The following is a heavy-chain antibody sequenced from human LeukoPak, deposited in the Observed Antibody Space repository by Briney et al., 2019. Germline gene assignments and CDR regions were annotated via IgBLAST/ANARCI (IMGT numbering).Heavy chain of an antibody. CDR3: ARDDSVGGSSWYNWFDP. V-gene: IGHV1-46*01. J-gene: IGHJ5*02. CDR2: INPSGGST. D-gene: IGHD6-13*01. Sequence: EASVKVSCKASGYTFTSYYMHWVRQAPGQGLEWMGIINPSGGSTSYAQKFQGRVTMTRDTSTSTVYMELSSLRSEDTAVYYCARDDSVGGSSWYNWFDPWGQGTLVTVSS. CDR1: GYTFTSYY.